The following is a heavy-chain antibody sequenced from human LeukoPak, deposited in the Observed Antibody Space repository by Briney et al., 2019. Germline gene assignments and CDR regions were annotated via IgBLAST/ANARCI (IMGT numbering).Heavy chain of an antibody. D-gene: IGHD6-19*01. CDR2: IIPIFGTA. CDR3: ATDIRYSSGWYWFY. V-gene: IGHV1-69*06. Sequence: SVKVSCKASGGTFSSYAISWVRQAPGQGLEWMGGIIPIFGTANYAQKFQGRVTMTEDTSTDTAYMELSSLRSEDTAVYYCATDIRYSSGWYWFYWGQGTLVTVSS. J-gene: IGHJ4*02. CDR1: GGTFSSYA.